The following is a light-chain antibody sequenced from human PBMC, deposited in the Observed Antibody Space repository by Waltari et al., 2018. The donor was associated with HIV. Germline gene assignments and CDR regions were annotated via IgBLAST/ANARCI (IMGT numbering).Light chain of an antibody. CDR1: PSVSSY. CDR2: DAS. CDR3: QQRSNWPPFT. V-gene: IGKV3-11*01. Sequence: EIVLTQSPATLSLSPGERATLSCRASPSVSSYLAWYQQKPGQAPRLLIYDASNRATGIPARFSGSGSETDFTLTISSLEPEDFAVYYCQQRSNWPPFTFGPGTKVDIK. J-gene: IGKJ3*01.